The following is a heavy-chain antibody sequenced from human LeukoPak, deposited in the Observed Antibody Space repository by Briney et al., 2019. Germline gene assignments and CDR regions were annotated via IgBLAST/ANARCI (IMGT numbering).Heavy chain of an antibody. J-gene: IGHJ4*02. CDR2: ISGSGART. Sequence: GGSLRLSCAASGFTFSSYWMHWVRQAPGKGLEWVSTISGSGARTYSADAVRGRFTISRDDAKNTLYLQMNSLRAEDTAVYYCAREQGYYSVPGYWGQGTLVTVSS. V-gene: IGHV3-74*01. D-gene: IGHD3-22*01. CDR1: GFTFSSYW. CDR3: AREQGYYSVPGY.